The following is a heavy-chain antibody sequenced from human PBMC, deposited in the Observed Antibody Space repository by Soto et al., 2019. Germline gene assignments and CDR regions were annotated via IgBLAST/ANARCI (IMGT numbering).Heavy chain of an antibody. CDR2: ISYDGSNK. J-gene: IGHJ6*02. V-gene: IGHV3-30-3*01. Sequence: PGGSLRLSCAASGFTFSSYAMHWVRQAPGKGLEWVAVISYDGSNKYYADSVKGRFTISRDNSKNTLYLQMNSLRAEDTAVYYCARSFGDDRYYYYGMDVWGQGTTVTVSS. CDR1: GFTFSSYA. CDR3: ARSFGDDRYYYYGMDV. D-gene: IGHD3-16*01.